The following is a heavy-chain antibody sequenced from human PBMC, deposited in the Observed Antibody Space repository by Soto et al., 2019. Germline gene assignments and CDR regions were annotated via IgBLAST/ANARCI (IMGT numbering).Heavy chain of an antibody. CDR3: AREWAAYYYDSSGYYNWFDP. D-gene: IGHD3-22*01. J-gene: IGHJ5*02. V-gene: IGHV4-59*01. CDR2: IYYSGST. Sequence: SETLSLTCTVSGGSITNYYWSWIRQPPGKGLEWIGYIYYSGSTNYNPSLKSRVTISVDTSKNQFSLKLSSVTAADTAVYYCAREWAAYYYDSSGYYNWFDPWGQGTLVTAPQ. CDR1: GGSITNYY.